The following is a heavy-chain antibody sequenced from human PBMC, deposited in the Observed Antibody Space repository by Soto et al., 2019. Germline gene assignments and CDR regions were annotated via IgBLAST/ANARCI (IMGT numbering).Heavy chain of an antibody. V-gene: IGHV1-46*03. CDR1: GYAFTSYY. CDR3: ARNSRNGKYYYYYYMDV. CDR2: INPSGGST. Sequence: AASVKVSCKAAGYAFTSYYMHRGRQAPGQGLEWMGIINPSGGSTSYAQKFQGRVTMTRDTSTSTVYMELSSLRSEDTAVYYCARNSRNGKYYYYYYMDVWGKGTTVTVSS. D-gene: IGHD1-26*01. J-gene: IGHJ6*03.